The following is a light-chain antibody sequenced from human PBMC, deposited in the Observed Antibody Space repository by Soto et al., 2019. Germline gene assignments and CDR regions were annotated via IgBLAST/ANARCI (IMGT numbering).Light chain of an antibody. CDR1: RDIKKY. V-gene: IGKV1-33*01. Sequence: DIQMTQSPSSLSASVGDRVTITCQASRDIKKYLNWYQQVPGKAPKLLIYDASNLVTGVPSRFSGSGSGSDFTFIISSIQPEDIATYYCQQYDNIPPTFGQGTRLEIE. J-gene: IGKJ5*01. CDR3: QQYDNIPPT. CDR2: DAS.